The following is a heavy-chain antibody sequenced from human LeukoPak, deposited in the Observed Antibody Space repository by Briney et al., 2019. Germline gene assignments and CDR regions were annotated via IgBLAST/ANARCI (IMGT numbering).Heavy chain of an antibody. V-gene: IGHV4-34*01. CDR3: ARGQGGRRMAGIPYARYNWFDP. CDR2: INHSRST. D-gene: IGHD6-19*01. J-gene: IGHJ5*02. CDR1: GVSFSGYY. Sequence: SETLSLTCAVYGVSFSGYYWSWIPQPPGNGLEWIGEINHSRSTNYNPSLKSRVTISVDTSKDQFSLKLSSVTAADTAVYYCARGQGGRRMAGIPYARYNWFDPWGQGTLVTVSS.